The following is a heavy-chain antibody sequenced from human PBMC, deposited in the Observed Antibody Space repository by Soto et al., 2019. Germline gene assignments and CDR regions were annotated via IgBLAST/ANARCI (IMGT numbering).Heavy chain of an antibody. CDR3: ARNKLDLVNAFDI. D-gene: IGHD3-3*01. CDR1: GFSLSTSGMR. J-gene: IGHJ3*02. Sequence: SGPTLVNPTPTLTLTCTFSGFSLSTSGMRVSWIRQPPGKALEWLARIDWADDKFYTTPLKTRLTISKDTSKKQVVLTMTNMDPVDTATYYCARNKLDLVNAFDIWGQGTRVTVSS. CDR2: IDWADDK. V-gene: IGHV2-70*04.